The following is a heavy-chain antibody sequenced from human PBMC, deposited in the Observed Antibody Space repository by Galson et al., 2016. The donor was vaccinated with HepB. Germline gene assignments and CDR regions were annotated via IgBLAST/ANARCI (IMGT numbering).Heavy chain of an antibody. Sequence: SLRLSCAASGFTFSGYDMHWVRQAPGKGLKWVALISYDGRNKNYVDSVKGRFTISRDNSKNTLYLQMNSLRAEDTAVYYCAKDPLLLGVVMSAATSWGQGTLVTVSP. CDR2: ISYDGRNK. D-gene: IGHD2-15*01. J-gene: IGHJ4*02. V-gene: IGHV3-30*18. CDR1: GFTFSGYD. CDR3: AKDPLLLGVVMSAATS.